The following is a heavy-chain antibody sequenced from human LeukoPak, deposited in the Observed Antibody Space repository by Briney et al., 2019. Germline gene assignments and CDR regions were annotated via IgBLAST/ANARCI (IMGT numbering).Heavy chain of an antibody. V-gene: IGHV4-34*01. D-gene: IGHD1-26*01. Sequence: PSETLSLTCAVYGGSFSGYYWSWIRQPPGKGLEWIGEINHSGSTNYNPFLKSRVTISVDASKNQFSLKLSSVTAADTAVYYCARGGGGGSYYDYWGQGTLVTVSS. CDR2: INHSGST. J-gene: IGHJ4*02. CDR1: GGSFSGYY. CDR3: ARGGGGGSYYDY.